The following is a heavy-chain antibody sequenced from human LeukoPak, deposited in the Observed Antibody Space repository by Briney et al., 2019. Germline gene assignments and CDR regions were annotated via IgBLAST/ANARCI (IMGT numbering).Heavy chain of an antibody. Sequence: ASVKVSCKASGYTFTSYGINGVRQATGQGLEWMGWMNPNSGNTGYAQKFQGRVTITRNTSISTAYMELSSLRSEDTAVYYCARAHSGSYSKFDYWGQGTLVTVSS. CDR3: ARAHSGSYSKFDY. CDR1: GYTFTSYG. J-gene: IGHJ4*02. V-gene: IGHV1-8*03. CDR2: MNPNSGNT. D-gene: IGHD1-26*01.